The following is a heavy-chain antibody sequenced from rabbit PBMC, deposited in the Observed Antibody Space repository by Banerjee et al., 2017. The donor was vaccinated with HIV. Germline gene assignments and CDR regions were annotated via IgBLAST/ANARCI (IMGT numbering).Heavy chain of an antibody. Sequence: QSLEESGGDLVKPGASLTLTCTASGFSFSPNYWICWVRQAPGKGLEWIGCIYTGDGSAYYASWAKGRFTFSKASSTTVTLQMTGLTAADTATYFCARSEYGGSSDLPLWGQGTLVTVS. J-gene: IGHJ6*01. CDR2: IYTGDGSA. V-gene: IGHV1S40*01. CDR1: GFSFSPNYW. CDR3: ARSEYGGSSDLPL. D-gene: IGHD8-1*01.